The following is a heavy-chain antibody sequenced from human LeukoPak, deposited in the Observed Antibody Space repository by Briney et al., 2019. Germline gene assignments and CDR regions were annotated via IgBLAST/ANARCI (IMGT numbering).Heavy chain of an antibody. Sequence: GESLKISCKGSGYSFTTYYICWVRQMPGKGREWMVMIYPGDSDTRYSPSFQGQVTISADKSISTAYLHWSSLKASDTAMYFCARLLGYCGSTSCPYYMDVWGKGTTVTVSS. V-gene: IGHV5-51*01. CDR1: GYSFTTYY. CDR2: IYPGDSDT. J-gene: IGHJ6*03. D-gene: IGHD2-2*01. CDR3: ARLLGYCGSTSCPYYMDV.